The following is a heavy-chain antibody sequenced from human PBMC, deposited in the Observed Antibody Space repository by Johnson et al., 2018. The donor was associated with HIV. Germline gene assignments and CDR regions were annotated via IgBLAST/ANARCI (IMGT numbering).Heavy chain of an antibody. J-gene: IGHJ3*02. Sequence: VQLVESGGGLVQPGGSLRLSCAASGFTFSDYYMSWIRQAPGKGLEWVAFIRYDGSNKYYADSVKGRFTISRDNSKNTLYLQMNSLRAEDTAVYYCARGPVMVRGVTDAFDIWGQGTMVTVSS. CDR1: GFTFSDYY. CDR2: IRYDGSNK. V-gene: IGHV3-30*02. CDR3: ARGPVMVRGVTDAFDI. D-gene: IGHD3-10*01.